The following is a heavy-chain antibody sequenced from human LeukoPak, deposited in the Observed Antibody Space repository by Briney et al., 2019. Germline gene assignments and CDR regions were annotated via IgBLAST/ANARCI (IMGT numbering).Heavy chain of an antibody. V-gene: IGHV4-34*01. CDR1: GGSFSGYY. J-gene: IGHJ5*02. CDR2: INHSGST. D-gene: IGHD6-13*01. Sequence: SETLSLTCAVYGGSFSGYYWSWIRQPPGKGLEWIGEINHSGSTNYNPSLKSRVTISVDTSENQFSLKLSSVTAADTAVYYCATSGSSSWYNWFDPWGQGTLVTVSS. CDR3: ATSGSSSWYNWFDP.